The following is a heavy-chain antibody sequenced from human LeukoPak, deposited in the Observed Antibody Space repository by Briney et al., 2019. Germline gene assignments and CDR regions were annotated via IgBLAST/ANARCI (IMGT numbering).Heavy chain of an antibody. CDR1: GYTFINYD. CDR3: ARASPGEYYYYYMDV. J-gene: IGHJ6*03. V-gene: IGHV1-8*01. Sequence: ASVKVSCKTSGYTFINYDIAWVRQASGQGLEWMGWMNPKSGNRGSAQKFQGRVTMTMNTSMRTASMELSSLTSDDSAVYYCARASPGEYYYYYMDVWGKGTTVTVSS. CDR2: MNPKSGNR.